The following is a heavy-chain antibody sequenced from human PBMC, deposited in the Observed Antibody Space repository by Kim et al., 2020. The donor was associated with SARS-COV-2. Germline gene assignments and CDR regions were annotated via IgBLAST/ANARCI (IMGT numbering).Heavy chain of an antibody. J-gene: IGHJ6*02. V-gene: IGHV3-30*01. CDR3: ARETYNYYDSSGFRGMDV. Sequence: VKGRFTISRDNSKNTLYLQMNSLRAEDAAVYYCARETYNYYDSSGFRGMDVWGQGTPVTVSS. D-gene: IGHD3-22*01.